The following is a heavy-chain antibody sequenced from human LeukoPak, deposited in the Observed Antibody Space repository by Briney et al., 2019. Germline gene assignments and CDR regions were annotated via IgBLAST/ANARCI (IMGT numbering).Heavy chain of an antibody. V-gene: IGHV3-23*01. CDR1: GFTFSSYA. J-gene: IGHJ4*02. CDR2: ISGSGGST. D-gene: IGHD2-15*01. CDR3: AKLYCSGSSCYSIDH. Sequence: PGGSLRLSCAASGFTFSSYAMSWVRQAPGKGLEWVSAISGSGGSTYYADSVKGRFTISRDNSKNTLYLQMNSLRAEDTAVYYCAKLYCSGSSCYSIDHWGQGTLVTVSS.